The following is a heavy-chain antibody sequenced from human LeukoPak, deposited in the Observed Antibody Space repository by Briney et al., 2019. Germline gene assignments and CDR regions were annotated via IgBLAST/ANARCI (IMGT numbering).Heavy chain of an antibody. CDR2: ISWNSGSI. J-gene: IGHJ4*02. Sequence: QPGGSLRLSXAASGFTFDDYAMHWVRQAPGKGLEWVSGISWNSGSIGYADSVKGRFTISRDNAKNSLYLQMNSLRAEDTAVYYCARVPPPIDYWGQGTLVTVSS. CDR1: GFTFDDYA. V-gene: IGHV3-9*01. CDR3: ARVPPPIDY.